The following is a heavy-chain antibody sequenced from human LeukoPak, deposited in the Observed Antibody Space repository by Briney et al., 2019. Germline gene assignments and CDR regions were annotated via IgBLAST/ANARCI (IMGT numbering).Heavy chain of an antibody. Sequence: ASVKVSCKASGYTFTDYWIHWVRQAPGQGLEWMGWINPNTGGTKYAQKFQGRVTITRDSSISTAYMELSRLTSDDTAMYYCVRDSRGDYYLDYWGQGTLVTVSS. CDR1: GYTFTDYW. V-gene: IGHV1-2*02. CDR2: INPNTGGT. CDR3: VRDSRGDYYLDY. J-gene: IGHJ4*02. D-gene: IGHD2-21*02.